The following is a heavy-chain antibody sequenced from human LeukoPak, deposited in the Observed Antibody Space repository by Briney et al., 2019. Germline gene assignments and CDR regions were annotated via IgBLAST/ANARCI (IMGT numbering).Heavy chain of an antibody. J-gene: IGHJ4*02. Sequence: SVKVSCKASGGTFSSYAISWVRQAPGQGLEWMGGIIPMFGTANYAQKFQGRVTITADESTSTAYMVLSSLRSEDTAVYYCARDPMVRGLIRNYWGQGTLVTVSS. D-gene: IGHD3-10*01. V-gene: IGHV1-69*13. CDR1: GGTFSSYA. CDR3: ARDPMVRGLIRNY. CDR2: IIPMFGTA.